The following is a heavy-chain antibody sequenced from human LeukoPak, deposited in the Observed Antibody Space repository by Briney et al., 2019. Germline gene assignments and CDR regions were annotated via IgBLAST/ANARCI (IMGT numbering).Heavy chain of an antibody. J-gene: IGHJ6*02. CDR1: GGTFSSYA. CDR3: ASCPGPCYYYHGMDV. CDR2: IIPIFGTA. V-gene: IGHV1-69*13. Sequence: ASVKVSCKASGGTFSSYAISWVRQAPGQGLEWMGGIIPIFGTANYAQKFQGRVTITADESTSTAYMELSSLRSEDTAVYYCASCPGPCYYYHGMDVWGQGTTVTVSS.